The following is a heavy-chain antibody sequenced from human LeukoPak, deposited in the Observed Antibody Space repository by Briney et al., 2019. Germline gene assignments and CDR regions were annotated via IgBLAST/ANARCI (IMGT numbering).Heavy chain of an antibody. J-gene: IGHJ4*02. CDR1: GGSFSGYY. D-gene: IGHD3-3*01. Sequence: SGTLSLTCAVYGGSFSGYYWSWIRQPPGKGLEWIGEINHSGSTNYNPSLKSRVTISVDTSKNQFSLKLSSVTAADTAVYYCARARVDYDFWSGYYRFDYWGQGTLVTVSS. CDR2: INHSGST. CDR3: ARARVDYDFWSGYYRFDY. V-gene: IGHV4-34*01.